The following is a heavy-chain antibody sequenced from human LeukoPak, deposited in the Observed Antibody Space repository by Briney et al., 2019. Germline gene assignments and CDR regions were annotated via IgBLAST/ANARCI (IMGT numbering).Heavy chain of an antibody. J-gene: IGHJ4*02. D-gene: IGHD3-10*01. V-gene: IGHV1-2*02. CDR2: INPNSGDS. Sequence: ASVKVSFKASGYTFTGYYMHWVRQAPGQGLEWMGWINPNSGDSNIAQNFQIRVTMTRDKSISTIYMELRRLRLDDTAVYYCARGRDEIDYWGQGTLVTVSS. CDR1: GYTFTGYY. CDR3: ARGRDEIDY.